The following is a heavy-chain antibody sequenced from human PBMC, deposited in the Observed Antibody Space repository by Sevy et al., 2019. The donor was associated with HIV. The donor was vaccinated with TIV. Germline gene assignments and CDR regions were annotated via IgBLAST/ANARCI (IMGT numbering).Heavy chain of an antibody. J-gene: IGHJ4*02. CDR3: ARGVGLDC. V-gene: IGHV3-7*01. Sequence: GGSLRLSCAASGFTFSPYWMTWVRQAPGKGLEWVANIRPDGSDKYYVDSVKGRFTISRDNAKNSLYLQMNSLGVDDTAMYYCARGVGLDCWGQGALVTVSS. CDR2: IRPDGSDK. CDR1: GFTFSPYW. D-gene: IGHD1-26*01.